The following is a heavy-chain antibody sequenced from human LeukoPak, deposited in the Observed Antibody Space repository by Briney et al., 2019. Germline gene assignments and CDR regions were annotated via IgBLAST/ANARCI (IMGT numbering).Heavy chain of an antibody. V-gene: IGHV3-49*04. J-gene: IGHJ6*02. CDR2: IRSKAYGGTT. CDR3: TLLWFGELYREYYYYGMDV. Sequence: GGSLRLSCTASGFTFGDYAMSWVRQAPGKGLEWVGFIRSKAYGGTTEYAASVKGRFTISRDDSKSIAYLQMNSLKTEDTAVYYCTLLWFGELYREYYYYGMDVWGQGTTVTVSS. D-gene: IGHD3-10*01. CDR1: GFTFGDYA.